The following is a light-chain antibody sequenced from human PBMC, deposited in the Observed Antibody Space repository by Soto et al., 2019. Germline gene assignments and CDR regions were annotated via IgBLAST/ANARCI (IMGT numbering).Light chain of an antibody. V-gene: IGKV3-15*01. Sequence: EIVMTQSPATLSVSPGERATLSCRASQSVSSNLAWYQQKPGQAPRLLIHDASTRATGIPARFSGSGSGTEFTLTISSLQSEDFAVYYCQQYNYSPTFGQGTQVEIK. CDR3: QQYNYSPT. CDR1: QSVSSN. CDR2: DAS. J-gene: IGKJ1*01.